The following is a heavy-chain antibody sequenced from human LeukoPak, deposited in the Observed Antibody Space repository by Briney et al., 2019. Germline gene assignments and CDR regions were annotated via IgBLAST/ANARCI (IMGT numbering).Heavy chain of an antibody. CDR2: IYTSGST. Sequence: SETLSLTCTVSGGSISSGSYYWRWIRQPAGKGLEWIGRIYTSGSTNYNPSLKSRVTISVDTSKNQFSLKLSSVTAADTAVYYCASPDLVGGDAFDIWGQGTMVTVFS. CDR1: GGSISSGSYY. D-gene: IGHD2-8*02. V-gene: IGHV4-61*02. CDR3: ASPDLVGGDAFDI. J-gene: IGHJ3*02.